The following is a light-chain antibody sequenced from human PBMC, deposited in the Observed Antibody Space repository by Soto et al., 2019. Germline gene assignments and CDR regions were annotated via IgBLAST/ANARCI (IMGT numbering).Light chain of an antibody. CDR1: QSXLHSSNNENS. CDR3: QQYYTAIA. J-gene: IGKJ5*01. V-gene: IGKV4-1*01. Sequence: DVVMTQSPESLAXXLXXXXTXXXKXXQSXLHSSNNENSLAWYQQKAGQRPKLLIYRASTRESGVPDRISGSGSGTDFTLTISSLQAEDVAVYYCQQYYTAIAFGQGRLLAVK. CDR2: RAS.